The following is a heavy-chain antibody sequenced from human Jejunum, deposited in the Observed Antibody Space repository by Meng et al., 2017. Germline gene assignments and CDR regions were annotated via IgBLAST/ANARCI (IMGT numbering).Heavy chain of an antibody. CDR2: ISWNSLNI. J-gene: IGHJ3*01. V-gene: IGHV3-9*01. Sequence: GGSLRLSCAASGFNFDDYTMHWVRQAPGKGLEWVSGISWNSLNIAYADSVRGRFTISRDSAKKSLYLQMNSLGAEDTALYYCTRDHFEYSYGYDASDLWGQGIMVTVSS. CDR1: GFNFDDYT. D-gene: IGHD5-18*01. CDR3: TRDHFEYSYGYDASDL.